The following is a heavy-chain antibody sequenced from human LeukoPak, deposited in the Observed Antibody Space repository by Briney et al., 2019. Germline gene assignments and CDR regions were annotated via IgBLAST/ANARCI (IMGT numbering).Heavy chain of an antibody. J-gene: IGHJ4*02. D-gene: IGHD2-2*01. CDR1: GFTFSSYS. Sequence: GGSLRLSCAASGFTFSSYSMNWVRQAPGKGLEWVSSISSSSSYIYYADSVKGRFTISRDNAKNSLYLQMNSLRAEDTAVYYCARDVGVVPAAKRWDYFDYWGQGTLVTVSS. V-gene: IGHV3-21*01. CDR3: ARDVGVVPAAKRWDYFDY. CDR2: ISSSSSYI.